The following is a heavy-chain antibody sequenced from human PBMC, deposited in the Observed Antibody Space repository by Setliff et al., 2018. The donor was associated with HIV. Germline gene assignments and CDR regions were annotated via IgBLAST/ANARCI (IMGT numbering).Heavy chain of an antibody. D-gene: IGHD2-15*01. Sequence: PSETLSLTCTVSGGSISSGSYYWSWIRQPAGKGLELIGRIYTSGSTNYNPSLKSRVTMSLDTSKKHFSLNLKSVTAADTAVYYCALTGHRLLRGYMDVWGKGTTVTVSS. CDR2: IYTSGST. V-gene: IGHV4-61*02. CDR3: ALTGHRLLRGYMDV. CDR1: GGSISSGSYY. J-gene: IGHJ6*03.